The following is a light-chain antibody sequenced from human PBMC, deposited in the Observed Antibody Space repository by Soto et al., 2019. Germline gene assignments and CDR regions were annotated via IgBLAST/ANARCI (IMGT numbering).Light chain of an antibody. V-gene: IGKV3-15*01. J-gene: IGKJ1*01. Sequence: VMTQSPATLSVSPGERVTLSCRASQSVVTNLAWYQQKPGQAPRLLISGASTRATGIPDRFIGSGSGTEFTLTITSLQSEDFAVYYCQHYNDLPLTFGQGTKVEIK. CDR3: QHYNDLPLT. CDR1: QSVVTN. CDR2: GAS.